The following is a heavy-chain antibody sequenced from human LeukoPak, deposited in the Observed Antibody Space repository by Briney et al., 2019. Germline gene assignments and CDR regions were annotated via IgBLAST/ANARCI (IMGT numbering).Heavy chain of an antibody. CDR1: GGSFSGYY. D-gene: IGHD3-9*01. Sequence: SETLSLTCAVYGGSFSGYYWNWIRQPPGKGLEWIGEINHSGSTNYNPSLKSRVTISVATSKHQFSLKLSSVTAADTAVYYCARGTILNYWGQGTLVTVSS. CDR3: ARGTILNY. CDR2: INHSGST. J-gene: IGHJ4*02. V-gene: IGHV4-34*01.